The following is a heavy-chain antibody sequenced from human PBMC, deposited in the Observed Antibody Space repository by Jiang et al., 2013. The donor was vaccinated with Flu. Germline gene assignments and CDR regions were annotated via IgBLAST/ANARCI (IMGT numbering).Heavy chain of an antibody. CDR3: ARDFYDSGSYSDY. D-gene: IGHD3-10*01. V-gene: IGHV1-46*01. Sequence: GAEVKKPGASVKVSCKASGYTFTRYYIHWVRQAPGQGLEWMGIINSSGGSTTYAQKFQGRVTMTTDTSTSTVYMVLSSLTSEDTAVYYCARDFYDSGSYSDYWGQGTLVTVSS. CDR2: INSSGGST. CDR1: GYTFTRYY. J-gene: IGHJ4*02.